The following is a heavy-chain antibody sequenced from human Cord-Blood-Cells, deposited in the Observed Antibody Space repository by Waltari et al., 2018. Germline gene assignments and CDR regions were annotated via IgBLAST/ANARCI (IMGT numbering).Heavy chain of an antibody. CDR2: INQSVST. D-gene: IGHD2-21*01. V-gene: IGHV4-34*01. J-gene: IGHJ5*02. CDR3: ARGSSLCGGDCYGVNPFEP. Sequence: QVQLQQWGAGLLKPSETLSLTCAVYGGSFSGYYWRWIRQPPGKGLEWSGEINQSVSTNYNPSRKRRVTISVDTSKNQFSLKLSSVTAADTAVYYCARGSSLCGGDCYGVNPFEPWGQGTLVTVSS. CDR1: GGSFSGYY.